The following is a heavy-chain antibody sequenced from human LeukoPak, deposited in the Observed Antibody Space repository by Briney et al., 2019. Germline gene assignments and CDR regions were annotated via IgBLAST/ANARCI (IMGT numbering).Heavy chain of an antibody. V-gene: IGHV3-21*01. Sequence: PGGSLRLSCAASGFTFSSYSMNWVRQAPGKGLEWVSSISSSSSYIYYADSVKGRFTISRDNAKNSLYLQMNSLRAEDTAVYYCAREEAAGPTKLPIDYWGQGTLVTVSS. D-gene: IGHD6-13*01. CDR3: AREEAAGPTKLPIDY. CDR1: GFTFSSYS. CDR2: ISSSSSYI. J-gene: IGHJ4*02.